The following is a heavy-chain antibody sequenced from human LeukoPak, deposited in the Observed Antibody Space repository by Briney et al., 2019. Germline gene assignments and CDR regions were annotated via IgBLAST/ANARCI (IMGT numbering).Heavy chain of an antibody. D-gene: IGHD2-8*02. Sequence: SETLSLTCTVSGGSISSYYWSWIRQPPGKGLEWIGYIYCSGSTNYNPSLESRVTISVDTSKNQFSLKLSSVTAADTAVYYCARVNRVRVPGGAGYYYYMEVWGKGTTVTVSS. CDR3: ARVNRVRVPGGAGYYYYMEV. CDR2: IYCSGST. V-gene: IGHV4-59*01. J-gene: IGHJ6*03. CDR1: GGSISSYY.